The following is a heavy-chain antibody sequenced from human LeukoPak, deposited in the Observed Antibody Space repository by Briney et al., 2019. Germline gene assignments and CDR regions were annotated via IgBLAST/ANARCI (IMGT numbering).Heavy chain of an antibody. CDR1: GFTFSSYS. J-gene: IGHJ3*02. CDR3: ARDRGMLAAAFDI. V-gene: IGHV3-21*01. D-gene: IGHD6-13*01. CDR2: ISSSSSYI. Sequence: PGGSLILSCAASGFTFSSYSMNWVRQAPGKGLEWVSSISSSSSYIYYADSVKGRFTISRDNAKNSLYLQMNSLRAEDTAVYYCARDRGMLAAAFDIWGQGTMVTVSS.